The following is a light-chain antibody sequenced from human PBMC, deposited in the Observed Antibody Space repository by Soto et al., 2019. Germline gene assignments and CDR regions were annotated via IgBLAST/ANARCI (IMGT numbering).Light chain of an antibody. Sequence: EIVLTQSPATLSLSPGERATLSCRASQSVSSYLAWYQQKPGQAPRLLIYDVSNRATGIPARFSGSGSGTDFTLTISSLEPEDFATYYCQQSYSTPPRTFGQGTKVEIK. CDR3: QQSYSTPPRT. CDR2: DVS. CDR1: QSVSSY. J-gene: IGKJ1*01. V-gene: IGKV3-11*01.